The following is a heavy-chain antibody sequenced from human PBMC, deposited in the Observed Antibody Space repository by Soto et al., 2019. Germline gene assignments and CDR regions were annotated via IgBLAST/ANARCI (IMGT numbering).Heavy chain of an antibody. Sequence: ASVNVSCKASGYTFTSYGISWVRQAPGQGLEWMGWISAYNGNTNYAQKLQGRVTMTTDTSTSTAYMELRSLRSDDTAVYYCATDSFAPRDKTVPFDYWGQGTLVTVSS. CDR2: ISAYNGNT. CDR1: GYTFTSYG. CDR3: ATDSFAPRDKTVPFDY. V-gene: IGHV1-18*01. D-gene: IGHD2-2*01. J-gene: IGHJ4*02.